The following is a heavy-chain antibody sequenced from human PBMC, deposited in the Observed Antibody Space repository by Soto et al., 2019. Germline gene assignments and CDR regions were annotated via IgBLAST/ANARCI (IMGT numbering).Heavy chain of an antibody. D-gene: IGHD5-18*01. V-gene: IGHV3-15*01. CDR1: GFTFSNAW. J-gene: IGHJ4*02. Sequence: EVQLVESGGGLVKPGGSLRLSCAASGFTFSNAWMSWVRQAPEKGLEWVGRIKSRTDGGTTDDAAPVKGRFTISRDDSKNTLYQQMNSLKTEDTAVYYCTTARWYSYAMDYWGQGTLVTVSS. CDR2: IKSRTDGGTT. CDR3: TTARWYSYAMDY.